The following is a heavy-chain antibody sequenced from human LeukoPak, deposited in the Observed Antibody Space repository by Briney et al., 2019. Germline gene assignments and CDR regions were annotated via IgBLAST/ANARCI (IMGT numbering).Heavy chain of an antibody. CDR1: GFTFDSYS. CDR2: ITSSSNYI. V-gene: IGHV3-21*01. D-gene: IGHD6-13*01. Sequence: GGSLRLSCAASGFTFDSYSMNWVRQAPGKGLEWVSSITSSSNYIYYADSVKGRFTISRDNAKNSLYLQMNSLRAEDTAVYYCARGGVYSSRGIDYWGQGTLVTVSS. J-gene: IGHJ4*02. CDR3: ARGGVYSSRGIDY.